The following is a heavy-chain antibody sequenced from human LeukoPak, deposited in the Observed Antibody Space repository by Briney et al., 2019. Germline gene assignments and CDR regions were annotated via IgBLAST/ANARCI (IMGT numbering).Heavy chain of an antibody. Sequence: SETLSLTCSVAGGSVNRGYYYWGWIRQPPGKGLEWIGHIHYSGSTNYIPSLKNLVTVSVDTSKNQFSLNLRSVPAAASAIYSCARVHATMVDYWGQGNLGTVS. V-gene: IGHV4-61*01. D-gene: IGHD4/OR15-4a*01. CDR1: GGSVNRGYYY. J-gene: IGHJ4*02. CDR3: ARVHATMVDY. CDR2: IHYSGST.